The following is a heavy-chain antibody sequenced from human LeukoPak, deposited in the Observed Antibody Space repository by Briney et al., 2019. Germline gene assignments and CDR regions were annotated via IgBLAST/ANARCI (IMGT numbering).Heavy chain of an antibody. CDR1: GASITDTSHF. D-gene: IGHD3-10*01. Sequence: SETLSLTCTVSGASITDTSHFWAWIRQPPGKGLEWIGRVYYSGTTSYNPSLQSRVSISVDTSKKQFSLRLSSVTAADTAVYYCARQDFYGSGSYYMDVCGKGTTVTVSS. CDR3: ARQDFYGSGSYYMDV. CDR2: VYYSGTT. J-gene: IGHJ6*03. V-gene: IGHV4-39*01.